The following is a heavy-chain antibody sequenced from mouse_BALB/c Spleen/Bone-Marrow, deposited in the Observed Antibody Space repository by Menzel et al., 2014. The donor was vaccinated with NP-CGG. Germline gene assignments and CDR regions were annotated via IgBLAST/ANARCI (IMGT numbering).Heavy chain of an antibody. V-gene: IGHV6-6*02. CDR2: IGLKSNNYAT. CDR1: GFTFSNYW. CDR3: TTGFAY. Sequence: EVKLVESGGGLVQPGGSMKLSCVASGFTFSNYWMNWVRQSPEKGLEWVAEIGLKSNNYATHYAESVKGRFTISRDDSKSSVYLQMNNLRAEDTGIYYCTTGFAYWGQGTLVTVSA. J-gene: IGHJ3*01.